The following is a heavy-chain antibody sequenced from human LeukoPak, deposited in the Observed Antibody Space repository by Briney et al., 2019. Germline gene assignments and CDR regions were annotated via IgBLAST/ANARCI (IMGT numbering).Heavy chain of an antibody. J-gene: IGHJ5*01. CDR2: ISSSSSYI. CDR1: EFTFSSYS. V-gene: IGHV3-21*01. Sequence: GGPLRLSCAASEFTFSSYSMNWVRQDPGKGLEWVSSISSSSSYIYYADSVKGRFTISRDNAKNSLYLQMNSLRAEDTAVYYCARAVGIVTENWFDSWGQGTLVTVSS. D-gene: IGHD3-22*01. CDR3: ARAVGIVTENWFDS.